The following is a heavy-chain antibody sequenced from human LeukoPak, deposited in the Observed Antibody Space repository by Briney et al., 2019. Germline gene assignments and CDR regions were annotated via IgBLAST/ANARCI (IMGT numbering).Heavy chain of an antibody. J-gene: IGHJ4*02. D-gene: IGHD1-26*01. CDR1: GFTFSSYS. CDR3: VRDPYGMSGSSLF. CDR2: IDRSSSTI. V-gene: IGHV3-48*04. Sequence: GGSLGLSCAASGFTFSSYSMNWVRQAPGKGPGWVTYIDRSSSTISYADSVKGRFTTSRDNAKNSLYLQMNSLRAEDTAVYYCVRDPYGMSGSSLFWGQGTLVTVSS.